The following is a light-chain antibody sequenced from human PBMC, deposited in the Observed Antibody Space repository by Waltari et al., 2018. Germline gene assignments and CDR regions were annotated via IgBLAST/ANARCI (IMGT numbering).Light chain of an antibody. CDR2: AAS. J-gene: IGKJ1*01. CDR3: QHYGTSFRP. Sequence: ELVLTQSQGTLSLSPGERANLPCRASQSVSSSYLAWYQQKPGQAPRLLIYAASSRATGVPDRFSGSGSGTDFTLTISRLEPEDFAVYYCQHYGTSFRPFGQGTKVEIK. CDR1: QSVSSSY. V-gene: IGKV3-20*01.